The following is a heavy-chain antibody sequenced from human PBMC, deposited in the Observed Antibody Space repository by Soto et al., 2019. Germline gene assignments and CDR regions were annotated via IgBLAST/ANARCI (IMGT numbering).Heavy chain of an antibody. V-gene: IGHV3-23*01. CDR2: ISGSGGST. D-gene: IGHD6-6*01. Sequence: GRYLGLSCAASGVTFSSYAMSWVRQAPGKGLEWVSAISGSGGSTYYADSVKGRFTISRDNSKNTLYLQMNSLRAEDTAVYYCAKAPRPPSIAARTYFAYWGQGT. CDR1: GVTFSSYA. J-gene: IGHJ4*02. CDR3: AKAPRPPSIAARTYFAY.